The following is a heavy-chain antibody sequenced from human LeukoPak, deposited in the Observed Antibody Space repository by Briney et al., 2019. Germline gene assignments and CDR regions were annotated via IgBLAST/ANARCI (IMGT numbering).Heavy chain of an antibody. Sequence: SETLSLTCTVSGGSISSSSYYWSWIRQPAGKGLEWIGRIYTSGSTNYNPSLKSRVTISVDTSKNQFSLKLSSVTAADTAVYYCARDRRFSVDVWGKGTTVTISS. CDR1: GGSISSSSYY. CDR3: ARDRRFSVDV. CDR2: IYTSGST. D-gene: IGHD3-10*01. J-gene: IGHJ6*04. V-gene: IGHV4-61*02.